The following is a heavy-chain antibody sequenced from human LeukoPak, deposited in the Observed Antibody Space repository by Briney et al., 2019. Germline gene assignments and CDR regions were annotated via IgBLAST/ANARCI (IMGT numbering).Heavy chain of an antibody. J-gene: IGHJ4*02. CDR2: IWYDGSNK. CDR3: ARDEGGWYPLYYFDY. CDR1: GFTFSSYG. D-gene: IGHD6-19*01. V-gene: IGHV3-33*01. Sequence: GGSLRLSCAASGFTFSSYGMRWVRQAPGKGLEWVAVIWYDGSNKYYADSVKGRFTISRDNSKNTLYLQMNSLRAEDTAEYYCARDEGGWYPLYYFDYWGQGTLVTVSS.